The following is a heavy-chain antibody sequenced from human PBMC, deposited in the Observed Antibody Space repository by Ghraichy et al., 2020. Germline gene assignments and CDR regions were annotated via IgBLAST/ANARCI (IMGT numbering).Heavy chain of an antibody. J-gene: IGHJ4*02. D-gene: IGHD3-16*01. CDR3: ARDGYDAGVYFDY. V-gene: IGHV3-7*05. CDR2: INQDGSEK. CDR1: GFTFSSYW. Sequence: GGSLRLSCAASGFTFSSYWVNWVRQAPGKGLEWVANINQDGSEKYYVDSVKGRFTISRDNADNSLYLQMHSLRAEDTAVYYCARDGYDAGVYFDYWGQGALVAVSS.